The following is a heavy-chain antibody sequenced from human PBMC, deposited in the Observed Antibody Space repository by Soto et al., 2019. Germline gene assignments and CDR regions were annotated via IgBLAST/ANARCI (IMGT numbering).Heavy chain of an antibody. Sequence: EVQLVESGGGLVQPGRSLRLSCAASGFTFDDYAMHWVRQAPGKGLEWVSGISWNSGSIGYADSVNGRFTISRDNAKNSLYLQMNSLRAEDTALYYCAKDRNNHYTTGGAFDIWGQGTMVTVSS. CDR3: AKDRNNHYTTGGAFDI. CDR1: GFTFDDYA. J-gene: IGHJ3*02. V-gene: IGHV3-9*01. D-gene: IGHD3-16*01. CDR2: ISWNSGSI.